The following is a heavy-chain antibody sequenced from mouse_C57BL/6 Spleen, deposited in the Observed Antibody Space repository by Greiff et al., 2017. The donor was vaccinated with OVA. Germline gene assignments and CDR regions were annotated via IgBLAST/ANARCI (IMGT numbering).Heavy chain of an antibody. J-gene: IGHJ3*01. Sequence: QVQLQQSGAELVRPGTSVKLSCKASGYTFTSYWMHWVKPRPGQGLEWIGVIDPSDSYTNYNQKFKGKATLTVDTSSSTAYMQLSSLTSEDSAVYYCAREDYYGSSYRFAYWGQGTLVTVSA. V-gene: IGHV1-59*01. CDR2: IDPSDSYT. CDR3: AREDYYGSSYRFAY. CDR1: GYTFTSYW. D-gene: IGHD1-1*01.